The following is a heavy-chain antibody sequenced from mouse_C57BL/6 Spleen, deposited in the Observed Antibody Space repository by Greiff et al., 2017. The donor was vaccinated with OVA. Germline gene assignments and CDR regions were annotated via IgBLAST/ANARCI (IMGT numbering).Heavy chain of an antibody. J-gene: IGHJ2*01. V-gene: IGHV1-9*01. CDR2: ILPGSGST. CDR3: ARGDSSGYHFDY. D-gene: IGHD3-2*02. CDR1: GDTVNGEW. Sequence: QVQLQQEGAELMKPGASGKRAGKAKGDTVNGEWIEWVKQRPGHGLEWIGEILPGSGSTNYNEKFKGKATFTADTSSNTAYMQLSSLTTEDSAIYYCARGDSSGYHFDYWGQGTTLTVSS.